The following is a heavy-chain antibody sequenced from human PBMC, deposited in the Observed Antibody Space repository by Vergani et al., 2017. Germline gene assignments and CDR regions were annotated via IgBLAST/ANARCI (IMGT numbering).Heavy chain of an antibody. V-gene: IGHV3-23*01. CDR3: VKELTAPVPAASEGLDY. Sequence: EVQLLESGGGLVQPGGSLRLSCAASGFTFSSYAMSWVRQAPGKGLEWVSAISGSGGSTYYADSVKGRFTISRDNSKNTLYLQMNSLRAEDTAVYYCVKELTAPVPAASEGLDYWGQGTLVTVSS. J-gene: IGHJ4*02. D-gene: IGHD2-2*01. CDR2: ISGSGGST. CDR1: GFTFSSYA.